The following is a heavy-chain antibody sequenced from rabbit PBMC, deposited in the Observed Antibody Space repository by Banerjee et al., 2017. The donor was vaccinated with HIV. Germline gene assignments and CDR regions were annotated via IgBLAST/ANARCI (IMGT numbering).Heavy chain of an antibody. V-gene: IGHV1S40*01. D-gene: IGHD4-2*01. CDR2: IYGESSGST. Sequence: QSLEESGGGLVQPGGSLTLTCTASGFSFSYSYYMCWIRQAPGKGLEWIACIYGESSGSTYYASWAKGRFTISKPSSTTVTLQMTSLTAADTATYFCARALDGGSGDGDGYNLWGPGTL. CDR3: ARALDGGSGDGDGYNL. CDR1: GFSFSYSYY. J-gene: IGHJ4*01.